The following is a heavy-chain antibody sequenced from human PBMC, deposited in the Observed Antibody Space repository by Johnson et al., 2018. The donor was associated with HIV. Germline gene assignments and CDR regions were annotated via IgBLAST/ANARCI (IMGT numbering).Heavy chain of an antibody. CDR3: ARDMGATLFLELGDNVRGLLGLRCAM. CDR2: ISFDGSKK. Sequence: QVQLVESGGGVVQPGRSLRLSCAASGFSFSNYAMHWVRQAPGKGLEWVAVISFDGSKKYYTDSVKGRFTISRDNSNNTLYLEMNSLRTEDTAVYYCARDMGATLFLELGDNVRGLLGLRCAMWG. V-gene: IGHV3-30-3*01. J-gene: IGHJ1*01. CDR1: GFSFSNYA. D-gene: IGHD1-26*01.